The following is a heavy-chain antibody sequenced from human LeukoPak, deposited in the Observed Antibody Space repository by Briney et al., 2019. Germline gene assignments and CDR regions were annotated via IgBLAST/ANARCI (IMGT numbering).Heavy chain of an antibody. J-gene: IGHJ6*03. CDR2: IHTWGSN. V-gene: IGHV4-61*02. CDR1: GDSRSSGSDY. D-gene: IGHD1-26*01. CDR3: AREVVGYSGSYFNYYYYMDV. Sequence: SQTLSLTCSVSGDSRSSGSDYWSWIRQPAGKVLGCIWRIHTWGSNHYNPSLKSRVTISVDPSKNQFSLKLSSVTAADTDVYSCAREVVGYSGSYFNYYYYMDVWGKGPTVTISS.